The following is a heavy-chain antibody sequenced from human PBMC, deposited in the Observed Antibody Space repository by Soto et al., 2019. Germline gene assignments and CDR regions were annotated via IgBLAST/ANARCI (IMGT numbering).Heavy chain of an antibody. CDR2: IYPSDSDI. CDR1: GYPFTSYW. D-gene: IGHD2-15*01. CDR3: VRSGTSSGRFSDY. Sequence: GESLKISCKGSGYPFTSYWIGWVRQMPGEGLEWMGVIYPSDSDIRYSPSFQGTVTISADNSIPTAYLQWSSLKAADTAMYYCVRSGTSSGRFSDYWGQGTLVTVSS. J-gene: IGHJ4*02. V-gene: IGHV5-51*01.